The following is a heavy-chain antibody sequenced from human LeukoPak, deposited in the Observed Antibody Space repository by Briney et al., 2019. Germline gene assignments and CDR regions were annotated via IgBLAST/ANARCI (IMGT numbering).Heavy chain of an antibody. CDR3: ARDGTRGVIIEDYYGMDV. CDR2: ISAFNGNT. CDR1: GYTFTSYG. J-gene: IGHJ6*02. D-gene: IGHD3-10*01. V-gene: IGHV1-18*01. Sequence: ASVKDSCKASGYTFTSYGISWVRQAPGQGLEGMGWISAFNGNTNYAQKLQGRVTMTTDTSTSTAYMELRSLRSDDTAVYYCARDGTRGVIIEDYYGMDVWGQGTTVTVSS.